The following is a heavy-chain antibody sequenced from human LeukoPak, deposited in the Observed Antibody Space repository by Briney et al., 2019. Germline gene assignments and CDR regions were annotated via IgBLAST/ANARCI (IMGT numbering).Heavy chain of an antibody. CDR1: GYTFTSYD. CDR3: ARDDCRSTSCPPGIFYRWFDP. V-gene: IGHV1-8*01. D-gene: IGHD2-2*01. Sequence: GASVKVSCKASGYTFTSYDINWVRQATGQGLEWMGWMNPNSGNTGYAQKFQGRVTMTRNTSISTAYMELSSLRSEDTAVYYCARDDCRSTSCPPGIFYRWFDPWGQGTLVTVSS. CDR2: MNPNSGNT. J-gene: IGHJ5*02.